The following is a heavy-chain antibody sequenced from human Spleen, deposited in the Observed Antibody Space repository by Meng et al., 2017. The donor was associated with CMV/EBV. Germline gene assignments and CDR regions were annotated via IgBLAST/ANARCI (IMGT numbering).Heavy chain of an antibody. CDR1: GFTFSSYN. CDR3: ATSRTFDY. V-gene: IGHV3-30*02. D-gene: IGHD1-14*01. Sequence: GESLKISCVASGFTFSSYNMHWVRQAPGKGLEWVAFTRYDGIKKYYIDSVEGRFTISRDNSKNTLYLQMNSLRAEDTAVYYCATSRTFDYWGQGTLVTVSS. CDR2: TRYDGIKK. J-gene: IGHJ4*02.